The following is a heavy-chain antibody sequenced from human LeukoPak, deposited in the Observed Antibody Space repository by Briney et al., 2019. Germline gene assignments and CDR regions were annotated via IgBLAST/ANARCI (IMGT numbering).Heavy chain of an antibody. D-gene: IGHD3-22*01. J-gene: IGHJ4*02. V-gene: IGHV4-39*01. CDR1: GGSISSGSYY. CDR3: VGYYDSSGHYFDY. Sequence: PSETLSLTCTVSGGSISSGSYYWGWIRQPPGKGLEWIGSIYYSGSTYYNPSLKSRVTISVDTSKNQFSLKLSSVTAADTAVYYCVGYYDSSGHYFDYWGQGTLVTVSS. CDR2: IYYSGST.